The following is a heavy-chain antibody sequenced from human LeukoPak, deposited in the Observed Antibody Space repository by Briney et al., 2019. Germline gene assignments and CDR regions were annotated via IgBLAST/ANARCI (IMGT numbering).Heavy chain of an antibody. V-gene: IGHV3-23*01. CDR3: AKPYSSSWTYFDY. CDR1: GFTFSSYA. D-gene: IGHD6-13*01. Sequence: GGSLRLSCAASGFTFSSYAMHWVRQAPGKGLEWVSAVSGSGGTTFYADSVKGRFTISRDNSKNTLYLQMNSLRAEDTAVYYCAKPYSSSWTYFDYWGQGTLVTVSS. CDR2: VSGSGGTT. J-gene: IGHJ4*02.